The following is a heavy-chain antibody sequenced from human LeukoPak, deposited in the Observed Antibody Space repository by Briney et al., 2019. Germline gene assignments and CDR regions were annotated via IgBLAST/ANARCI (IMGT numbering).Heavy chain of an antibody. V-gene: IGHV1-18*01. CDR3: ARVLAYYYDSSGYYPYFDY. Sequence: ASVKVSCKASGYTFTSYGISWVRQAPGQGLEWMGWISAYNGNTNYAQKLQGRVTMTTDTSTSTAYMELRSLRSDDTAVYYCARVLAYYYDSSGYYPYFDYWGQGTLATVSS. J-gene: IGHJ4*02. CDR1: GYTFTSYG. CDR2: ISAYNGNT. D-gene: IGHD3-22*01.